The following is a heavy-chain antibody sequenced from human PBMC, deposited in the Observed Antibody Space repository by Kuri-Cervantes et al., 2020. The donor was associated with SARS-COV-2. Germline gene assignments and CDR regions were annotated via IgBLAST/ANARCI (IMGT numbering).Heavy chain of an antibody. Sequence: GESLKISCAASGFIFSSHSMNWVRQAPGKGLEWVSYISSSSSTIYYADSVKGRFTISRDNAKNSLYLQMNSLRAEDTAVYYCAKIPIIAAAGADAFDIWGQGTMVTVSS. CDR2: ISSSSSTI. CDR3: AKIPIIAAAGADAFDI. J-gene: IGHJ3*02. D-gene: IGHD6-13*01. CDR1: GFIFSSHS. V-gene: IGHV3-48*01.